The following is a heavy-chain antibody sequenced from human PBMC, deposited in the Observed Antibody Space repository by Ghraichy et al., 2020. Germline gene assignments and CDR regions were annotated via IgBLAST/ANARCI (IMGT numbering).Heavy chain of an antibody. CDR3: ARDLRAPSITGTTPNWFDP. CDR1: GGSISSYY. Sequence: SETLSLTCTVSGGSISSYYWSWIRQPPGKGLEWIGYIYYSGSTNYNPSLKSRVTISVDTSKNQFSLKLSSVTAADTAVYYCARDLRAPSITGTTPNWFDPWGQGTLVTVSS. V-gene: IGHV4-59*01. J-gene: IGHJ5*02. D-gene: IGHD1-7*01. CDR2: IYYSGST.